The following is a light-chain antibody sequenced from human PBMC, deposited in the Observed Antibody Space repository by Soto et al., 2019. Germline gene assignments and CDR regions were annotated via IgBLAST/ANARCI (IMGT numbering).Light chain of an antibody. J-gene: IGKJ1*01. Sequence: DIQMTQSPSTLSASVGDRVTITCRASQSISSWLAWYHQKPGKAPKLLIYDASSLESGVPSRFSGSGSGTEFPLTIGSLQPDDFATYYCQQYNSYSPCTFGQGTLVEIK. CDR1: QSISSW. CDR2: DAS. V-gene: IGKV1-5*01. CDR3: QQYNSYSPCT.